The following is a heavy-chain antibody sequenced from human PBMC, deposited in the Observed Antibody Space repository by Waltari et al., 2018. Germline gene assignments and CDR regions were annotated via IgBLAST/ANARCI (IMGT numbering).Heavy chain of an antibody. Sequence: QVQLVQSGAEVKKPGASVKVSCKASGYTFTSYAMHWVRQAPGQRLEWMGGINAGNGNTKYSQKFQGRVTITRDTSASTAYMELSSLRSEDTAVYYCARSSPSVWFDPWGQGTLVTVSS. CDR1: GYTFTSYA. CDR2: INAGNGNT. V-gene: IGHV1-3*01. J-gene: IGHJ5*02. D-gene: IGHD4-17*01. CDR3: ARSSPSVWFDP.